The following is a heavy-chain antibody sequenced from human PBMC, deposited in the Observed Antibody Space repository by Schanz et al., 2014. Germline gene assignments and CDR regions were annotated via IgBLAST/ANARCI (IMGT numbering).Heavy chain of an antibody. V-gene: IGHV3-23*01. J-gene: IGHJ4*02. D-gene: IGHD2-8*02. CDR1: GFTFTNYA. CDR3: AKSLESCPGGRCSRGYFDY. CDR2: ISDSCDTA. Sequence: DVQLLESGGGLVQPGGSLRLSCAASGFTFTNYAMSWVRQAPGKGLEWVSLISDSCDTAYYADSVKGRFTISRDNFKGALYLQMSSLRAEDTAVYYCAKSLESCPGGRCSRGYFDYWGQGTLVTVFS.